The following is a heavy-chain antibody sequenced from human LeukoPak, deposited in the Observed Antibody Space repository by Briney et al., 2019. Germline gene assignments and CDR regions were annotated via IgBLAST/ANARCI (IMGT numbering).Heavy chain of an antibody. CDR1: GYTFTSYY. V-gene: IGHV1-8*02. J-gene: IGHJ4*02. D-gene: IGHD2-15*01. CDR2: MNPNSGNT. Sequence: ASVKVSCKASGYTFTSYYMHWVRQAPGQGLEWMGWMNPNSGNTGYAQKFQGRVTMTRNTSISTAYMELSSLRSEDTAVYYCARFICSGGSCNEGGYWGQGTLVTVSS. CDR3: ARFICSGGSCNEGGY.